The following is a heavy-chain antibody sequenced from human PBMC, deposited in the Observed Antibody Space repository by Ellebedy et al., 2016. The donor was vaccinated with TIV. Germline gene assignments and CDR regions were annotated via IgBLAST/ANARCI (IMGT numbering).Heavy chain of an antibody. CDR1: GYSFTSYW. V-gene: IGHV5-10-1*01. CDR3: SIVAAGTLGSH. D-gene: IGHD6-13*01. Sequence: GGSLRLXXKASGYSFTSYWISWVRQMPGKGLEWMGRIDPSDSYTSYNPSFQGHVNISVDKSISTAFLQWRSLKASDSALYYCSIVAAGTLGSHWGQGTLVTVSS. J-gene: IGHJ4*02. CDR2: IDPSDSYT.